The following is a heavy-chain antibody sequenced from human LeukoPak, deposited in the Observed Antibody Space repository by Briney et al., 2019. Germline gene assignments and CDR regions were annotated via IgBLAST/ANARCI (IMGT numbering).Heavy chain of an antibody. CDR2: ISYDGSNK. V-gene: IGHV3-30-3*01. CDR3: ARSMSGSYISDAFDI. CDR1: GFTFSSYA. D-gene: IGHD1-26*01. J-gene: IGHJ3*02. Sequence: GGSLRLSCAASGFTFSSYAMHWVRQAPGKGLGWVAVISYDGSNKYYADSVKGRFTTSRDNSKNTLYLQMNSLRAEDTAVYYCARSMSGSYISDAFDIWGQGTMVTVSS.